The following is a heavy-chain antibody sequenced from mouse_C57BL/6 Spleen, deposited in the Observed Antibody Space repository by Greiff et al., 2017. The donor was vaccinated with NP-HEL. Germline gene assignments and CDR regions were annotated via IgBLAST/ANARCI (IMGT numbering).Heavy chain of an antibody. Sequence: VQLVESGPGLVAPSQSLSITCTVSGFSLTSYTISWVRQPPGKGLEWLGVIWTGGGTNYNSALKSRLSISKDNSKSQVFLKMNSLQTDDTARYYCARNLHYGYDWYFDYWGQGTTLTVSS. CDR2: IWTGGGT. V-gene: IGHV2-9-1*01. CDR1: GFSLTSYT. D-gene: IGHD2-2*01. J-gene: IGHJ2*01. CDR3: ARNLHYGYDWYFDY.